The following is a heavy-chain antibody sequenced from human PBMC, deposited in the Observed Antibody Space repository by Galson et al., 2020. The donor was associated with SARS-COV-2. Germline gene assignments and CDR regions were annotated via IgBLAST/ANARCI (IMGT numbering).Heavy chain of an antibody. CDR3: ARGGGDYEFWSGYYEVSMTTGAYDY. V-gene: IGHV4-39*07. D-gene: IGHD3-3*01. CDR1: GGSISSGGYY. CDR2: IYHSGST. J-gene: IGHJ4*02. Sequence: SETLSLTCTVSGGSISSGGYYWSWIRQPPGKGLEWIGAIYHSGSTNYNPSLKSRVTISVDKSKNQFSLKLSSVTAADTAVYYCARGGGDYEFWSGYYEVSMTTGAYDYWGQGTLVTVSS.